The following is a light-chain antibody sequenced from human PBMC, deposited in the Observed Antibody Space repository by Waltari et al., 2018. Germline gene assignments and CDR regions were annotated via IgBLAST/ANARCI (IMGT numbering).Light chain of an antibody. V-gene: IGLV1-40*01. J-gene: IGLJ1*01. Sequence: QSVLTQPPSVSGAPGQRVTISCTGSSTHIGAGSVVTCYQQLPGPAPKLPIYGNSNRPSGVPDRFSGSKSGTSASLAITGLQAEDEADYYCQSYDSSLSGYVFGTGTKVTVL. CDR1: STHIGAGSV. CDR3: QSYDSSLSGYV. CDR2: GNS.